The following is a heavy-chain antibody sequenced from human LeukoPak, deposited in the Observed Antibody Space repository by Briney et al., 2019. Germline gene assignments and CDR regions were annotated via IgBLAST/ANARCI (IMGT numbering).Heavy chain of an antibody. CDR1: GGSISSYY. V-gene: IGHV4-59*01. CDR2: IYYSGST. J-gene: IGHJ4*02. CDR3: ARDPIFGYCSSTSCYEDY. Sequence: SETLSLTCTVSGGSISSYYWSWIRQPPGKGLEWIGYIYYSGSTNYNPSLKSRVTISVDTSKNQFSLKLSSVTAADTAVYYCARDPIFGYCSSTSCYEDYWGQGTLVTVSS. D-gene: IGHD2-2*03.